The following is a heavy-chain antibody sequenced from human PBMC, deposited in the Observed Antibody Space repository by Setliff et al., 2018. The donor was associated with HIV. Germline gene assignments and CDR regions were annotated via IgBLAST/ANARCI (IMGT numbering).Heavy chain of an antibody. CDR3: ARTQYDRVEEYFQY. D-gene: IGHD3-22*01. CDR1: GYTFTDYY. Sequence: ASVKVSCKASGYTFTDYYIDWVQQAPGGGLEWVGRVDPQDGETKYAEKFRDRVTITADTSIDTAYMELSRLRSEDTAVYYCARTQYDRVEEYFQYWGQGTRVTVSS. V-gene: IGHV1-69-2*01. CDR2: VDPQDGET. J-gene: IGHJ1*01.